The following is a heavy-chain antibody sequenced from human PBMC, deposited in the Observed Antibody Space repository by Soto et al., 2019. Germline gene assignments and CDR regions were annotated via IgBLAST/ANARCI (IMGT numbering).Heavy chain of an antibody. CDR1: GFTFNIFG. D-gene: IGHD3-22*01. CDR2: VSSSADNT. CDR3: ASDSSGYYTVGNWFDP. J-gene: IGHJ5*02. V-gene: IGHV3-48*01. Sequence: PGGSLRLSCAASGFTFNIFGMHWVRQAPGKGLEWVSYVSSSADNTYYADSVKGRFTISRDNAKNSLYLQMNSLRAEDTAVYYCASDSSGYYTVGNWFDPWGQGTLVTVSS.